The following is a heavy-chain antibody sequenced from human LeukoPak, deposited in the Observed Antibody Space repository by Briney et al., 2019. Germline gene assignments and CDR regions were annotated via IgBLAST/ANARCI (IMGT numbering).Heavy chain of an antibody. CDR3: ARGRSNIVVVVAATHFDY. V-gene: IGHV4-34*01. CDR2: INHSGST. D-gene: IGHD2-15*01. Sequence: GSLRLSCVASGFTFTKCAMSWIRQPPGKGLEWIGEINHSGSTNYNPSLKSRVTISVDTSKNQFSLELSSVTAADTAVYYCARGRSNIVVVVAATHFDYWGQGTLVTVSS. CDR1: GFTFTKCA. J-gene: IGHJ4*02.